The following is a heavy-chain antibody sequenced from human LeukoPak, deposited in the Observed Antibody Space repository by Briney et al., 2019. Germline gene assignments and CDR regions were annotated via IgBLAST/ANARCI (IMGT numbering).Heavy chain of an antibody. CDR2: IRYDGSNK. CDR1: GFTFSSYG. V-gene: IGHV3-33*08. J-gene: IGHJ3*02. CDR3: VRGTESYAHAVDI. Sequence: GGSLRLSCAASGFTFSSYGMHWVRQAPGKGLEWVAFIRYDGSNKYYADSVKGRFTISRDNSKNTLYLQMNSLRAEDTAVYYCVRGTESYAHAVDIWGQGTMVTVSS. D-gene: IGHD1-26*01.